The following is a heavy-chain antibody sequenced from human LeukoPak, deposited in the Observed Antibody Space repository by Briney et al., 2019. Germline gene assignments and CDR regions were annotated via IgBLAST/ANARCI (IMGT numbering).Heavy chain of an antibody. D-gene: IGHD2-15*01. V-gene: IGHV1-69*05. CDR2: IIPIFGTA. CDR1: GGTFSSYA. Sequence: SVKVSCKASGGTFSSYAISWVRQAPGQGLEWMGGIIPIFGTANYAQKFQGRVTITTDESTSTAYMELSSLRSEDTAVYYCARNYCSGGSCYEYYFDYWGQGTLVTVSS. CDR3: ARNYCSGGSCYEYYFDY. J-gene: IGHJ4*02.